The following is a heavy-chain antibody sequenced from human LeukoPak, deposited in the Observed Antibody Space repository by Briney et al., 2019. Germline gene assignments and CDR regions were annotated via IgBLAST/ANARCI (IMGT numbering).Heavy chain of an antibody. V-gene: IGHV3-30*02. CDR1: GFTFSSYG. J-gene: IGHJ4*02. CDR3: ANFGNYYDSSGYYLGDY. Sequence: PGGSLRLSCAASGFTFSSYGMHWVRQAPGKGLEWVAFIRYDGSNKYYADSVEGRFTISRDNSKNTLYLQMNGLRAEDTAVYYCANFGNYYDSSGYYLGDYWGQGTLVTVSS. CDR2: IRYDGSNK. D-gene: IGHD3-22*01.